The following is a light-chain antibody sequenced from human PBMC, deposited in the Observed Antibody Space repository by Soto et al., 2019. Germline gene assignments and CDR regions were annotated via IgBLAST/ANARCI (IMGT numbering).Light chain of an antibody. CDR2: LGS. Sequence: DVVMTQSPLSLPFTPGEPSSISCRSSQSLLHSNGYNYLDWYLQKPGQSPQLLIYLGSNRASGVPDRFSGSGSGTDFTLKISRVEAEDVGVYYCMQALQTPSTFGQGTKVDIK. CDR1: QSLLHSNGYNY. V-gene: IGKV2-28*01. J-gene: IGKJ1*01. CDR3: MQALQTPST.